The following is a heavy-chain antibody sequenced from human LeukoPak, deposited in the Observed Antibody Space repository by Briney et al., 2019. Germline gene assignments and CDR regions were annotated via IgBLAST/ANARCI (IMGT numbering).Heavy chain of an antibody. CDR2: ISGSGGST. Sequence: GGSLRLSCAASGFTFSSYAMSWARQAPGKGLEWVSAISGSGGSTYYADSVKGRFTISRDNAKSTLSLQMNSLRAEDTAIYYCVRDNAYTFDYWGQGTLVTVSS. J-gene: IGHJ4*01. CDR3: VRDNAYTFDY. CDR1: GFTFSSYA. D-gene: IGHD5-24*01. V-gene: IGHV3-23*01.